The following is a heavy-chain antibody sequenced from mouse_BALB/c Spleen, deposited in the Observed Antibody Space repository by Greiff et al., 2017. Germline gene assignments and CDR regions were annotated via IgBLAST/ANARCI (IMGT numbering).Heavy chain of an antibody. CDR1: GYTFTSYW. CDR2: IYPGKSDT. CDR3: TRSLYDYDLYYFDY. V-gene: IGHV1-5*01. Sequence: DVQLQESGTVLARPGASVKMSCKASGYTFTSYWMHWVKQRPGQGLEWIGAIYPGKSDTSYNQKFKGKAKLTAVTSTSTAYMELSSLTNEDSAVYYCTRSLYDYDLYYFDYWGQGTTLTVSS. D-gene: IGHD2-4*01. J-gene: IGHJ2*01.